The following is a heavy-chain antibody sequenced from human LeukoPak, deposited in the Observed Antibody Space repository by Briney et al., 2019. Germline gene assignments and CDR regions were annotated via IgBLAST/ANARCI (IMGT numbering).Heavy chain of an antibody. CDR2: ISSSSSYI. V-gene: IGHV3-21*01. D-gene: IGHD6-6*01. CDR1: GFTFSSYS. J-gene: IGHJ6*02. CDR3: ARDDSSSDYYGMDV. Sequence: PGGSLRLSCAASGFTFSSYSMNWVRQAPGKGLEWVSSISSSSSYIYYADSVKGRFTISRDNAKSSLYLQMNSLRAEDTAVYYCARDDSSSDYYGMDVWGQGTTVTVSS.